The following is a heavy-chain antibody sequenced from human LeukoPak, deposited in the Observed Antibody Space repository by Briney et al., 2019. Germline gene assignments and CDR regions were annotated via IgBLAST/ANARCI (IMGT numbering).Heavy chain of an antibody. CDR1: GFTFSNYD. Sequence: ASVKVSCKASGFTFSNYDINWVRQAPGQGLEWMGWLNPKSGDTGYAQKFQGRVAMTRNTSITTAYMEVSSLTSEDTAVYYCASVKYYYYYMDVWGKGTTVTVSS. J-gene: IGHJ6*03. CDR2: LNPKSGDT. CDR3: ASVKYYYYYMDV. V-gene: IGHV1-8*01.